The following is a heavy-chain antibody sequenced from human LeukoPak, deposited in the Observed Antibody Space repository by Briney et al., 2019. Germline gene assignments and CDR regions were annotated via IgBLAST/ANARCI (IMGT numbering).Heavy chain of an antibody. CDR2: ITGSGDYT. V-gene: IGHV3-23*01. CDR3: ARVRSTMITRVAFDI. D-gene: IGHD3-16*01. Sequence: GGSLRLSCEASGFTYSNYAMNWVRQAPGKGLEWVSAITGSGDYTYYADSVKGRFTISRDNAKNSLYLEMNSLRAEDTAVYYCARVRSTMITRVAFDIWGQGTMVTVSS. CDR1: GFTYSNYA. J-gene: IGHJ3*02.